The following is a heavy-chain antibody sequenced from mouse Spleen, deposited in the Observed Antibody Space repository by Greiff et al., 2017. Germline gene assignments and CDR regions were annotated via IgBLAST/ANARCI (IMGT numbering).Heavy chain of an antibody. CDR3: ASYSYYSYDVGGGFAY. CDR2: ILPGSGST. J-gene: IGHJ3*01. Sequence: QVTLKVSGAELMKPGASVKLSCKATGYTFTGYWIEWVKQRPGHGLEWIGEILPGSGSTNYNEKFKGKATFTADTSSNTAYMQLSSLTTEDSAIYYCASYSYYSYDVGGGFAYWGQGTLVTVSA. D-gene: IGHD2-12*01. V-gene: IGHV1-9*01. CDR1: GYTFTGYW.